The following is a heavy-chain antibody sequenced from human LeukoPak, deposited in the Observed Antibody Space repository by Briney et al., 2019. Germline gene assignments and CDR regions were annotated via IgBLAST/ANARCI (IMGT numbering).Heavy chain of an antibody. V-gene: IGHV4-34*01. CDR3: ATTQTGYPFYYFDY. CDR2: INHSGST. CDR1: GGSFSGYY. Sequence: PSETLSLTCAVYGGSFSGYYWSWIRQPPGKGLEWIGEINHSGSTNYNPSLKSRVTISVDTSKNQFSLKLSSVTAADTAVYYCATTQTGYPFYYFDYWGQGILVTVSS. D-gene: IGHD3-9*01. J-gene: IGHJ4*02.